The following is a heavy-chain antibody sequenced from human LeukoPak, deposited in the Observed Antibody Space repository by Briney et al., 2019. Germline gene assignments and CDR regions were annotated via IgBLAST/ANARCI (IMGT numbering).Heavy chain of an antibody. Sequence: PPETLTLTCTVSGGSISSYYWSWIRQPPGKGLEWIGYIYYSGSTNYNPSLRSRVTISVDTSKNQFSLKLSSVTAADTAVYYCAVEGVGATHWGQGTLVTVSS. CDR1: GGSISSYY. CDR2: IYYSGST. CDR3: AVEGVGATH. D-gene: IGHD1-26*01. J-gene: IGHJ4*02. V-gene: IGHV4-59*01.